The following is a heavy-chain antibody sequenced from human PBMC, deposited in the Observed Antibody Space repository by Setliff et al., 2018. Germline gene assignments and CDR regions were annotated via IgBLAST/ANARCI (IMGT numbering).Heavy chain of an antibody. J-gene: IGHJ4*02. D-gene: IGHD1-7*01. CDR2: INPSGGST. Sequence: ASVKVSCKASGYTFTSYYMHWVRQAPGQGLEWMGIINPSGGSTNYAQKFQGRVTMTRDTSTSTVYMELSSLRSEDTALYYCARLPHTPNWNYRREVFDYWGQGTLVTVSS. V-gene: IGHV1-46*01. CDR1: GYTFTSYY. CDR3: ARLPHTPNWNYRREVFDY.